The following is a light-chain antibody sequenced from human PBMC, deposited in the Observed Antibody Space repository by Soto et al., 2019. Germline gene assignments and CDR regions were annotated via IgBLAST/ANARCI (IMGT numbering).Light chain of an antibody. V-gene: IGLV1-40*01. CDR2: GNS. CDR1: SSKIGAGYD. J-gene: IGLJ2*01. CDR3: QSYDSSLSGVV. Sequence: QAVATQPPSVSGAPGQSATITCTGSSSKIGAGYDVHWYQQLPGTAPKLLIYGNSNRPSGVPDRFSGSKSGTSASLAITGLQAEDEADYYCQSYDSSLSGVVFGGGTKLTVL.